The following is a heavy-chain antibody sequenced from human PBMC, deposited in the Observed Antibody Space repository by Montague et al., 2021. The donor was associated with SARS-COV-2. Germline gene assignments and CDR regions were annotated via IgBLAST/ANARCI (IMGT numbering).Heavy chain of an antibody. CDR3: AKDRFSSGWFGGLDY. J-gene: IGHJ4*02. V-gene: IGHV3-23*01. D-gene: IGHD6-19*01. Sequence: SLRLSCAASGFTFSSYTITWVRQAPGKGLEWVSGISGSGGSTYYADSVKGQFTISRDNSKNTLYLQMNSLRAEDTAVYYCAKDRFSSGWFGGLDYWGQGTLVTVSS. CDR2: ISGSGGST. CDR1: GFTFSSYT.